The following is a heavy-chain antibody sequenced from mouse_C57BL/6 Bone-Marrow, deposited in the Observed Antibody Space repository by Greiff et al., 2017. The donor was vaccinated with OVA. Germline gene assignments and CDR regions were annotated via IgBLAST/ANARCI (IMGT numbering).Heavy chain of an antibody. J-gene: IGHJ2*01. CDR2: ISDGGSYT. CDR3: ARLWFSFDY. Sequence: EVHLVESGGGLVKPGGSLKLSCAASGFTFSSYAMSWVRQTPEKRLEWVATISDGGSYTYYPDNVKGRCTISRDNAKNNLYLQLSHLKSEDTAMYYCARLWFSFDYWGQGTTLTVSS. V-gene: IGHV5-4*01. D-gene: IGHD2-2*01. CDR1: GFTFSSYA.